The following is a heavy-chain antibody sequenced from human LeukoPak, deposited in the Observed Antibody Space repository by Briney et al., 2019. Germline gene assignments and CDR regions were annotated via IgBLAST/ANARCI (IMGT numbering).Heavy chain of an antibody. Sequence: QPGGSLRLSCAASGFTFSNYCVHWVRQAPGKGLVWVSRINRDGSTTKYADSVKGRFTVSRDNAKNTLNSQMNSLRAEDTAVYYCARDKKSGESSEIDYWGQGTLVTVSS. CDR2: INRDGSTT. CDR3: ARDKKSGESSEIDY. V-gene: IGHV3-74*03. J-gene: IGHJ4*02. CDR1: GFTFSNYC. D-gene: IGHD3-10*01.